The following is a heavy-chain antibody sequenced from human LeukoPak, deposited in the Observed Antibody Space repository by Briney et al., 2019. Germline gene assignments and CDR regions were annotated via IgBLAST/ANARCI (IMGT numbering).Heavy chain of an antibody. V-gene: IGHV4-61*02. CDR1: GGSISSGSYY. J-gene: IGHJ4*02. D-gene: IGHD5-24*01. Sequence: MASETLSLTCTVSGGSISSGSYYWSWIRQPAGKGLEWIGRIYTSGSTNYNPSLKSRVTISVDTSKNQFSLKLSSVTAADTAVYYCARASLLAASDYWGQGTLVTVSS. CDR3: ARASLLAASDY. CDR2: IYTSGST.